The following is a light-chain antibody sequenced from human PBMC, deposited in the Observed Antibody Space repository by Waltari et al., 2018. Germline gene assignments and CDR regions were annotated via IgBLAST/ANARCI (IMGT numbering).Light chain of an antibody. J-gene: IGLJ3*02. V-gene: IGLV1-40*01. CDR1: SSNIGAGYD. Sequence: QSVVTQPPSVSGAPGQRVTISCTGTSSNIGAGYDAHWYQHLPGTAPKLLIFANVNRPSGVSDRFSGSKSGTSASLAITGLQTEDEADYYCQSYDSSLSGVVFGGGTKLTVL. CDR2: ANV. CDR3: QSYDSSLSGVV.